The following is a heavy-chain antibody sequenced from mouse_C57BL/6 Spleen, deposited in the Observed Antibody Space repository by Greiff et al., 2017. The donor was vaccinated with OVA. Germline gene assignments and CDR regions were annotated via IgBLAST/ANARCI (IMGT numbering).Heavy chain of an antibody. D-gene: IGHD2-3*01. Sequence: VQLQQSGAELVRPGASVTLSCKASGYTFTDYEMHWVKQTPVHGLEWIGAIDPETGGTAYNQKFKGKAILTADKSSSTAYMELRSLTSEDSAVYYCTRNGYYDSAWFAYWGQGTLVTVSA. CDR2: IDPETGGT. J-gene: IGHJ3*01. CDR3: TRNGYYDSAWFAY. CDR1: GYTFTDYE. V-gene: IGHV1-15*01.